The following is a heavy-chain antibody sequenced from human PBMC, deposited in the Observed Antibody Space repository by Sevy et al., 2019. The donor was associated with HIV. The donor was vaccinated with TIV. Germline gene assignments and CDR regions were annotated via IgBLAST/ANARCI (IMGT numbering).Heavy chain of an antibody. V-gene: IGHV1-18*01. CDR1: GYTFTSYG. D-gene: IGHD3-22*01. Sequence: ASVKVSCKASGYTFTSYGISWVRQAPGQGLEWMGWISAYNGNTNYAQKLQGRVTMTTDTSTSTAYMEMRSLRSDDTAVYYCARYVEYDSSGYYYVLPYFDYWGQGTLVTVSS. CDR3: ARYVEYDSSGYYYVLPYFDY. J-gene: IGHJ4*02. CDR2: ISAYNGNT.